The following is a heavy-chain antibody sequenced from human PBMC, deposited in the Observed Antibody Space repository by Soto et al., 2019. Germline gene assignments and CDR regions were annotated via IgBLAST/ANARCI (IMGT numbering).Heavy chain of an antibody. D-gene: IGHD3-3*01. CDR2: ISAYNGNT. V-gene: IGHV1-18*01. J-gene: IGHJ5*02. CDR3: ARAPKRVDFWSGYYGGWFDP. Sequence: ASVKVSCKASGYTFTSYGISWVRQAPGQGLEWMGWISAYNGNTNYAQKLQGRVTVTTDTSTSTAYMELRSLRSDDTAVYYCARAPKRVDFWSGYYGGWFDPWGQGTLVTVSS. CDR1: GYTFTSYG.